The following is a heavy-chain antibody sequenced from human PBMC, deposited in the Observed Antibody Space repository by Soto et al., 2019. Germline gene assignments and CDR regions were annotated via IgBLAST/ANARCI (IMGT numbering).Heavy chain of an antibody. CDR2: ISFDGGNE. D-gene: IGHD1-26*01. CDR3: AKNRYSGSYTTDIDY. Sequence: VQLLESGGGVGQPGRSLRLSCATSGFNLGSYGIHWVRQAPGKGLEWVAVISFDGGNENYADSVKGRFTISRDTSQNTVNVKVKGMRSHETARYHCAKNRYSGSYTTDIDYWGPGTLVTVSS. J-gene: IGHJ4*02. CDR1: GFNLGSYG. V-gene: IGHV3-30*18.